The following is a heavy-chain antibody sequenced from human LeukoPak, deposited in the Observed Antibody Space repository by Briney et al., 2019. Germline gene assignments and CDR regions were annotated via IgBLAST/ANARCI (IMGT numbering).Heavy chain of an antibody. J-gene: IGHJ4*02. V-gene: IGHV3-23*01. CDR2: ISGSGVNT. D-gene: IGHD2-21*02. CDR3: AKEDLAGSGGGCAGGCYWARPFRY. Sequence: PGGSLRLSCAASGFTLSNSAMSWVRQAPGKGLEWVSAISGSGVNTFYADSVKGRFTISRDISKNTLYLQMNSLRSEDTAVYYCAKEDLAGSGGGCAGGCYWARPFRYWGQGTLVTVSS. CDR1: GFTLSNSA.